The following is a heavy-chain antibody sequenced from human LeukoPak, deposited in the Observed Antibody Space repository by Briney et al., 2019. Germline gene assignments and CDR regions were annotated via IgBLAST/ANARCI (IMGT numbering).Heavy chain of an antibody. J-gene: IGHJ4*02. CDR2: ISSSGSTI. V-gene: IGHV3-48*03. CDR3: ARDVYYYGSGSSNY. Sequence: PGGSLRLSCAASGFTFSSYEMNWVRQAPGKGLEWVSYISSSGSTIYYADSVKGRFTISRDNAKNSLYLQMNSLRAEDTALYYCARDVYYYGSGSSNYWGQGTLVTVSS. CDR1: GFTFSSYE. D-gene: IGHD3-10*01.